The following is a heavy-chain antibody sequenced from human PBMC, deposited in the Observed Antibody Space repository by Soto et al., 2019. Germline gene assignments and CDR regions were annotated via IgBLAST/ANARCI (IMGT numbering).Heavy chain of an antibody. J-gene: IGHJ4*02. CDR2: IYWDDDK. D-gene: IGHD5-12*01. Sequence: KESGPTLVKPTQTLTLTCTLSGFSLSTSGVGVGWIRQPPGKALEWLALIYWDDDKRYSPFLKSRLTITKDTSKNQVVLTRPNMDPVDTATYYCAHKGDGYRGFKYWGQGTLVTVSS. CDR1: GFSLSTSGVG. V-gene: IGHV2-5*02. CDR3: AHKGDGYRGFKY.